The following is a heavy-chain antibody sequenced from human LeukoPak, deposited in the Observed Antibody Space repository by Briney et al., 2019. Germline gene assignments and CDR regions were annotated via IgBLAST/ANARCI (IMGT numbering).Heavy chain of an antibody. J-gene: IGHJ4*02. CDR3: AKVSDFWSGYYVDY. V-gene: IGHV3-30*02. D-gene: IGHD3-3*01. CDR2: IRYDGSNK. CDR1: GFTFSSYG. Sequence: GGSLRLSCAASGFTFSSYGMHWVRQAPGKGLEWVAFIRYDGSNKYYADSVKGRFTISRDNSKNTLYLQMNSLRAEDTAVYYCAKVSDFWSGYYVDYWGQGTLVTVSS.